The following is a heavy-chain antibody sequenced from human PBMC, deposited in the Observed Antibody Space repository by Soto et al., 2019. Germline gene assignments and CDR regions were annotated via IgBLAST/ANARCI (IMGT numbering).Heavy chain of an antibody. CDR3: ASTHSGYD. CDR1: GFTFSSYS. J-gene: IGHJ4*02. V-gene: IGHV3-21*01. CDR2: ISSSSSYI. Sequence: PVGSLRLSCAASGFTFSSYSMNWVRQAPGKGLEWVSSISSSSSYIYYAGSVKGRFTISRDNAKNSLYLQMNSLRAEDTAVYYCASTHSGYDWGQGSLVTVSS. D-gene: IGHD5-12*01.